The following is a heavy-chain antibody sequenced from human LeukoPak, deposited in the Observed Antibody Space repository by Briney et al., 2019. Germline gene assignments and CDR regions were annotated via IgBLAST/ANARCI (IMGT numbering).Heavy chain of an antibody. D-gene: IGHD3-10*01. J-gene: IGHJ4*02. CDR3: AKDNWVITMVRGVIDQDY. CDR1: GFTFSSYA. CDR2: VSGSGGST. V-gene: IGHV3-23*01. Sequence: GGSLRLSCAASGFTFSSYAMSWVRQAPGKGLEWVSAVSGSGGSTYYADSVKGRFTISRDNSKNTLYLQMNSLRAEDTAVYYCAKDNWVITMVRGVIDQDYWGQGTLVTVSS.